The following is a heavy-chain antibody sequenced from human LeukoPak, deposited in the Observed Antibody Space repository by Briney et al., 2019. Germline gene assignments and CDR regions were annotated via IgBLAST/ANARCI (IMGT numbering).Heavy chain of an antibody. D-gene: IGHD3-22*01. J-gene: IGHJ4*02. V-gene: IGHV4-38-2*01. CDR2: IYHYGDT. CDR3: ARISSSGYPY. Sequence: SETLSLTCGVSGYSISSGNYWGWIRQPPGRGLEWIGSIYHYGDTYYNPSLKSRVTISVDTSKNQFSLRLSSVTAADTAVYYCARISSSGYPYWGQGTLVTVSS. CDR1: GYSISSGNY.